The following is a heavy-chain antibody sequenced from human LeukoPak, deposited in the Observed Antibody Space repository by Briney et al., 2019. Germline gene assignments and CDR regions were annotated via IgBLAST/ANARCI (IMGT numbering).Heavy chain of an antibody. CDR2: IWYDGSNK. D-gene: IGHD4-17*01. Sequence: GGSLRLSCAVSGFTFSSYGMHWVRQAPGKGLEWVAVIWYDGSNKYYADSVKGRFTISRDNSKNTLYLQMNSLRAEDTAVYYCARDGVGYGDYAFDYWGQGTLVTVSS. CDR1: GFTFSSYG. J-gene: IGHJ4*02. CDR3: ARDGVGYGDYAFDY. V-gene: IGHV3-33*01.